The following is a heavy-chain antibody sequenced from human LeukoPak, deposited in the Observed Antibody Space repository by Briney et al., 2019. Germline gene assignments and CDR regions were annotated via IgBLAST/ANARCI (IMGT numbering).Heavy chain of an antibody. J-gene: IGHJ4*02. CDR1: GFTFNRYT. CDR3: AREERDYGSGGDY. V-gene: IGHV3-21*01. Sequence: PGGSLRLSCAASGFTFNRYTMTWVRQAQGKWLEWVTSITSISSYIYYADSVKGRFTISRDNAKNSLYLQMNSLRAEDTAVYYCAREERDYGSGGDYWGQGTLVTVSS. D-gene: IGHD3-10*01. CDR2: ITSISSYI.